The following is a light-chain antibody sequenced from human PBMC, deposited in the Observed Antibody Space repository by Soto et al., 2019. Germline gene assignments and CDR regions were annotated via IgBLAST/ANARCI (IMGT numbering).Light chain of an antibody. CDR1: QSINSW. CDR2: KTS. CDR3: QQYNNWPYT. J-gene: IGKJ2*01. V-gene: IGKV1-5*03. Sequence: DIQMTQSPSTLSASVGDRVTITCRASQSINSWLAWYQQKPGKAPKLLIYKTSNLESGVPSRFSGSGSGTEFSLTISSLQPDDFATYYCQQYNNWPYTFGQGTKLEIK.